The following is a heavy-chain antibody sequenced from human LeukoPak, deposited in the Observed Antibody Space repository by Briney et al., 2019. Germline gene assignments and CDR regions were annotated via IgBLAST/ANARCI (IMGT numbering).Heavy chain of an antibody. CDR2: ISSSSSYI. D-gene: IGHD2-2*01. J-gene: IGHJ4*02. Sequence: GGSLRLSCAASGFTFNTYAMTWVRQAPGKGLEWVSSISSSSSYIYYADSVKGRFTISRDNAKNSLYLQMNSLRAEDTAVYYCARDLDQLLFDYWGQGTLVTVSS. CDR1: GFTFNTYA. V-gene: IGHV3-21*01. CDR3: ARDLDQLLFDY.